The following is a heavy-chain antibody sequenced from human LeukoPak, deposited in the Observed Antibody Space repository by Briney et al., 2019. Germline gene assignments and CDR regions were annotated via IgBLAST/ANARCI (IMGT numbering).Heavy chain of an antibody. V-gene: IGHV3-23*01. CDR2: ISSSGSST. CDR3: AKDHGVATIYYFDY. J-gene: IGHJ4*02. Sequence: GGSLRLSCAASGFTFSSYAMSWVRQAPGKGLEWVSAISSSGSSTYYADSVKGRFTISRDNSKNTLYLQMNSLRAEDTAVYYCAKDHGVATIYYFDYWGQGTLVTVSS. D-gene: IGHD5-12*01. CDR1: GFTFSSYA.